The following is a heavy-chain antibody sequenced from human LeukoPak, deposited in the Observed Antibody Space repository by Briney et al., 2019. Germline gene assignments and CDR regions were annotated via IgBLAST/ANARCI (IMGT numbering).Heavy chain of an antibody. J-gene: IGHJ4*02. V-gene: IGHV3-23*01. D-gene: IGHD1-1*01. Sequence: PGGSLRLSCAASGFTFSTYAMTWVRQAPGKGLEWVSTITNGLTTYYSAAVRGRFTISRDNSKRTVYLQMYSLRAEDTALYYCAKDYPDLTPPTTTLGPFFDAWGPGTLVTVSS. CDR2: ITNGLTT. CDR3: AKDYPDLTPPTTTLGPFFDA. CDR1: GFTFSTYA.